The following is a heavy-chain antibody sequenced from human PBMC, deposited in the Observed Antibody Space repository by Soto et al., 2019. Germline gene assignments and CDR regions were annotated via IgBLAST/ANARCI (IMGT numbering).Heavy chain of an antibody. Sequence: ASVKVSCKASGYTFTGYYMHWVRQAPGQGLEWMGWINPNSGGTNYAQKFQGWVTMTRDTSISTAYMELSRLRSDDTAVYYCAIYWMHGPEAFDIWGQGTMVTVSS. CDR3: AIYWMHGPEAFDI. V-gene: IGHV1-2*04. CDR2: INPNSGGT. CDR1: GYTFTGYY. D-gene: IGHD2-15*01. J-gene: IGHJ3*02.